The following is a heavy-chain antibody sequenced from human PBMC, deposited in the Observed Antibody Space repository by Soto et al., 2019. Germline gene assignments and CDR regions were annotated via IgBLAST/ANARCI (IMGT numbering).Heavy chain of an antibody. CDR1: GYSFTSYW. D-gene: IGHD6-19*01. CDR2: IHPGNSDT. J-gene: IGHJ6*02. Sequence: GESLKISCKGSGYSFTSYWIAWVRQMPGKGLEWMGIIHPGNSDTKYSPSFQGQVTISADKSISTAYLQWSSLKASDTAMYYCARHRAVAGMPDYYFDMDVWGQGTPVTVSS. V-gene: IGHV5-51*01. CDR3: ARHRAVAGMPDYYFDMDV.